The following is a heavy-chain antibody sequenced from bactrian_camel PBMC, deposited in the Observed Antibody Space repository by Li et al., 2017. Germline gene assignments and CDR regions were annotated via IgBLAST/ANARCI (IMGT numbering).Heavy chain of an antibody. V-gene: IGHV3S6*01. Sequence: QVQLVESGGGSVQTGGSLRLSCAISGQTFSRYCMAWFRQAPGKEREGVAAIDRNGYPTYTYAVKDRFTISKDNVKNTLYLQMNNLELEDTAMYFCAADSFNLQLARHYKYWGQGTQVTVS. J-gene: IGHJ4*01. CDR2: IDRNGYPT. CDR1: GQTFSRYC. D-gene: IGHD2*01. CDR3: AADSFNLQLARHYKY.